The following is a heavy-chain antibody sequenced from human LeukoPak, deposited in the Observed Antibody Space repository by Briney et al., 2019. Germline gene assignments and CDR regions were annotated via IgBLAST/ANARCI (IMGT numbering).Heavy chain of an antibody. J-gene: IGHJ3*02. CDR1: GFTFDKYA. CDR3: ARSGITMVGGASIGLLTFDI. V-gene: IGHV3-9*01. Sequence: SLRLSCAASGFTFDKYAMHWVRQAPGKGLEWVSGINYDSRNIGYAGSVKGRITISRDNAKNTLYLQMSSLRVGDTAVYYCARSGITMVGGASIGLLTFDIWGPGTMVTVSP. CDR2: INYDSRNI. D-gene: IGHD3-10*01.